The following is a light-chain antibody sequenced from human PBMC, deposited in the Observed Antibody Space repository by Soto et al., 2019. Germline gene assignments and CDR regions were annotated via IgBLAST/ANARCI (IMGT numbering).Light chain of an antibody. Sequence: EIVMTQSPVTLSLSPGERATLSCRASQSVRSHLAWFQQKPGQAPRLLIYGASSRATGIPDRFSGSGSGTDFTLTISRLDPEDFAVYYCQQYGSSPLTFGQGTKVDI. CDR2: GAS. CDR1: QSVRSH. CDR3: QQYGSSPLT. V-gene: IGKV3-20*01. J-gene: IGKJ1*01.